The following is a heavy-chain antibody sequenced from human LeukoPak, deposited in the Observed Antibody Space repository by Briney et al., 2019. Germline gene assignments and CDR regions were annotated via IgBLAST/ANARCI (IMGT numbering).Heavy chain of an antibody. CDR1: GYTFTSYY. CDR2: INPSGGST. D-gene: IGHD3-22*01. V-gene: IGHV1-46*01. CDR3: ARGSHDAYYYDSSGSSRDIDY. J-gene: IGHJ4*02. Sequence: ASVKVSCKASGYTFTSYYMHWVRQAPGQGLEWMGIINPSGGSTSYAQKFQGRVTMTSDTSTITVYMELSSLRSEDTAVYYCARGSHDAYYYDSSGSSRDIDYWGQGTLVTVSS.